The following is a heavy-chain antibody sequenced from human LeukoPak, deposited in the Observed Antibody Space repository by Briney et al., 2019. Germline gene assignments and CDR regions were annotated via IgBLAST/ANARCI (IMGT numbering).Heavy chain of an antibody. D-gene: IGHD6-19*01. CDR2: ISYDGSNK. Sequence: GRSLRLSCAASGFTFDDYAMHWVRQAPGKGLEWVAVISYDGSNKYCADSVKGRFTISRDNSKNTLYLQMNSLRAEDTAVYYCAREAPPGYSSGLDYWGQGTLVTVSS. V-gene: IGHV3-30-3*01. CDR1: GFTFDDYA. J-gene: IGHJ4*02. CDR3: AREAPPGYSSGLDY.